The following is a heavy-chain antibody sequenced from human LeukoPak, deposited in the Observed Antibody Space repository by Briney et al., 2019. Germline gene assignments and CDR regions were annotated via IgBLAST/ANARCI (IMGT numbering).Heavy chain of an antibody. J-gene: IGHJ4*02. V-gene: IGHV4-39*07. Sequence: SETLSLTCTVSGGSISSSSYYWGWIRQPPGKGLEWIGSIYYSGSTYYNPSLKSRVTISVDTSKNQFSLKLSSVTAADTAVYYCARGDGGLAAAGTGVDYWGQGTLVTVSS. CDR3: ARGDGGLAAAGTGVDY. CDR1: GGSISSSSYY. D-gene: IGHD6-13*01. CDR2: IYYSGST.